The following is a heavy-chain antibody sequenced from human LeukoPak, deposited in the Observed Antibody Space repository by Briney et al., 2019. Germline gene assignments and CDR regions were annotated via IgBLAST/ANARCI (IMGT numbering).Heavy chain of an antibody. J-gene: IGHJ5*02. D-gene: IGHD2-15*01. Sequence: ASVKVSCKASGYTFTSYGISWVRQAPGQGLEWMGWISAYNGNTNYAQKLQGRVTMTTDTSTSTAYMELRSLRSDDTAVYYCASGYCSGGSCYHNWFDPWGQGTLVTVSS. CDR1: GYTFTSYG. V-gene: IGHV1-18*01. CDR3: ASGYCSGGSCYHNWFDP. CDR2: ISAYNGNT.